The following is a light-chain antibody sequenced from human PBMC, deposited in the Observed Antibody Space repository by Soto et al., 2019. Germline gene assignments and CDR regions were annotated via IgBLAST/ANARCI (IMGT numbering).Light chain of an antibody. CDR3: CSYAGSSAVV. J-gene: IGLJ3*02. Sequence: QSVLTQPASVSGSPGQSITISCTGTSSNIGKYNLVSWYQQDPGKAPKLLIYDVSGRPSGVSNRFSGSKSGNTASLTISGLQVEDEADYYCCSYAGSSAVVFGGGTKLTVL. CDR2: DVS. V-gene: IGLV2-23*02. CDR1: SSNIGKYNL.